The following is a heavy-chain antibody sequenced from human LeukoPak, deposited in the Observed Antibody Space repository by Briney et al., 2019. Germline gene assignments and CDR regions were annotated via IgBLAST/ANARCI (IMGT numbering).Heavy chain of an antibody. Sequence: RGESLKISCTGSGYTFTSHWIGWVRQMPGKGLEWMGIINPDDSDTRYSPSFQGQVTISADKSISTAYLQWGSLKASDTAMYYCARRSSGWYEEWGQGTLVTVSS. D-gene: IGHD6-19*01. V-gene: IGHV5-51*01. CDR3: ARRSSGWYEE. CDR2: INPDDSDT. CDR1: GYTFTSHW. J-gene: IGHJ4*02.